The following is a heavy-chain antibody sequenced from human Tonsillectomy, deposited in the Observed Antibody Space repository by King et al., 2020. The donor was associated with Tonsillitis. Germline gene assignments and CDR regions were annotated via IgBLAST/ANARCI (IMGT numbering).Heavy chain of an antibody. J-gene: IGHJ4*02. CDR1: GFTFSNAW. V-gene: IGHV3-15*01. D-gene: IGHD3-22*01. CDR2: IKSKTDGGTT. Sequence: VQLVESGGGLVKPGGSLRLSCAASGFTFSNAWMSWVRQAPGKGLEWVGLIKSKTDGGTTDYAAPVKGRFIISRDDSKNTLYLQMNSLKTEDTAVYYCTTAYYYDSSDYYYLPFDYWGQGTLVTVSS. CDR3: TTAYYYDSSDYYYLPFDY.